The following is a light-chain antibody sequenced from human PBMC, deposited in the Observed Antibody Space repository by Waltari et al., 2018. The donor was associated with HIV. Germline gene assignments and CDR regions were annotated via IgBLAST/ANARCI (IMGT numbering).Light chain of an antibody. V-gene: IGLV6-57*01. Sequence: NFMLTQPHSVSESPGKTVTISCTRSSVSIGDNYVHWYQQRPGSSPIIVIYEDKQRPSGVPDRFSGSIGSSSNSASLTISGLKTEDEGDYYCQSYDRSIQVFGGGTKLTVL. CDR2: EDK. CDR1: SVSIGDNY. J-gene: IGLJ3*02. CDR3: QSYDRSIQV.